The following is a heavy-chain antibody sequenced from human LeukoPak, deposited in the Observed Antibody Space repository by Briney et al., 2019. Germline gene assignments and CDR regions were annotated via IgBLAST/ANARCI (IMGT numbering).Heavy chain of an antibody. V-gene: IGHV4-31*03. J-gene: IGHJ4*02. CDR1: GGSISSGGYY. CDR3: ARGDCSGGSCSNFDY. CDR2: IYYSGST. D-gene: IGHD2-15*01. Sequence: SQTLSLTCTVSGGSISSGGYYWSWIRQHPGKGLEWIGYIYYSGSTYYNPSLKSRVTISVDTSKNQFSLKLSSVTAADTAVYYCARGDCSGGSCSNFDYWGQGTLATVSS.